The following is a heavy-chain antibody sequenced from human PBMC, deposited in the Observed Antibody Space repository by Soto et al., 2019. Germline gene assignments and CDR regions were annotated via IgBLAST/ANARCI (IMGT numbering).Heavy chain of an antibody. CDR1: GGTFSSYA. Sequence: QVQLVQSGAEVKKPGSSVKVSCKASGGTFSSYAISWVRQAPGQGLEWMGGIIPIFGTANYAQKFQGRVTITADESTSTAYMELSSLRSEETAVYYCARTEDDILTGYFDYWGQGTLVTVSS. CDR3: ARTEDDILTGYFDY. D-gene: IGHD3-9*01. CDR2: IIPIFGTA. V-gene: IGHV1-69*01. J-gene: IGHJ4*02.